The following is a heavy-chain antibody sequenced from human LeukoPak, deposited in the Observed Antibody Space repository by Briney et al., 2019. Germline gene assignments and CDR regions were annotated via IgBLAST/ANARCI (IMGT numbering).Heavy chain of an antibody. J-gene: IGHJ6*03. CDR2: IYTSGST. V-gene: IGHV4-61*02. Sequence: SETLSLTCTVSGGSISSGGYYWSWIRQPAGKGLEWIGRIYTSGSTNYNPSLKSRVTMSVDTSKNQFSLKLSSVTAADTAVYYCARGQIESVVPAAKGAEYYYSYMDVWGKGTTVTVSS. CDR1: GGSISSGGYY. D-gene: IGHD2-2*01. CDR3: ARGQIESVVPAAKGAEYYYSYMDV.